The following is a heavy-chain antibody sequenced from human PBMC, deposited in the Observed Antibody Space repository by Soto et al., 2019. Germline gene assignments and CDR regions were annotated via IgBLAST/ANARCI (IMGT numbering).Heavy chain of an antibody. CDR3: ARQTDSYYTFDAFDI. D-gene: IGHD3-22*01. V-gene: IGHV4-39*01. CDR2: IYYSGST. J-gene: IGHJ3*02. CDR1: GGSISSGSYY. Sequence: SETLSLTCTVSGGSISSGSYYWDWIRQTPGKGLEWIGNIYYSGSTHYNPSLESRVTISLDTSKNQFSLNLSSVSAADTAVYYCARQTDSYYTFDAFDIWGQGTLVTVSS.